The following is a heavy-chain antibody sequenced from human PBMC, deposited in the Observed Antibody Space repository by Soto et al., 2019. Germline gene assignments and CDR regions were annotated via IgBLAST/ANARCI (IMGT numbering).Heavy chain of an antibody. J-gene: IGHJ4*02. CDR1: GFTFSRFE. CDR3: TRAAWLPYLSFY. Sequence: VGSLRLSCAASGFTFSRFELHWVRQAPGKGLEWISYISSSGSTAYYASSVEGRFTISRDNANNSVYLQMDSLRAEDTALYYCTRAAWLPYLSFYWGQGALVTVSS. CDR2: ISSSGSTA. V-gene: IGHV3-48*03. D-gene: IGHD3-10*01.